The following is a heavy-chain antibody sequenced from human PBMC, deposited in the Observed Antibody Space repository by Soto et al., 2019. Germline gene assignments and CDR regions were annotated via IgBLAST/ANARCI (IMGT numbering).Heavy chain of an antibody. V-gene: IGHV4-31*03. Sequence: PSDTLSLTCTVSGGSISIGDYYWSWIRQHPGKGLEWIGYIYYSGSTYYNPSLKSRVTISVDTSKNQFSLKLSSVTAADTAVYYCARWWSGSRQGFDPWGQGTLVTVSS. D-gene: IGHD3-3*01. J-gene: IGHJ5*02. CDR2: IYYSGST. CDR1: GGSISIGDYY. CDR3: ARWWSGSRQGFDP.